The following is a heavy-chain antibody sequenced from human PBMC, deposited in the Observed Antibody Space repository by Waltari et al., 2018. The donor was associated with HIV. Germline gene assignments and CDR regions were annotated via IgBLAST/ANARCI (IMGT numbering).Heavy chain of an antibody. CDR1: GLVVSDNHH. Sequence: EVQLVESGGGLVQQGGSPRLACGAFGLVVSDNHHMDWVRQAPGKGLEWVGRARDTADSYFTQYAASVKGRFTISRDDSKNSLFLQMSNMRSEDTAVYYCYRFGGDLWGQGTLVTVSS. J-gene: IGHJ5*02. V-gene: IGHV3-72*01. D-gene: IGHD3-16*01. CDR3: YRFGGDL. CDR2: ARDTADSYFT.